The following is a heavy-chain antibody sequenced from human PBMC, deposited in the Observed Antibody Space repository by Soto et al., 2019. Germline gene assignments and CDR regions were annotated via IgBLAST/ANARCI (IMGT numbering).Heavy chain of an antibody. CDR3: EKAGITVAPSD. D-gene: IGHD4-17*01. CDR2: ISGSGGST. CDR1: GYSFSRNA. J-gene: IGHJ4*02. V-gene: IGHV3-23*01. Sequence: GRSPRLSCSVSGYSFSRNAMSWVRQASGKGLEWVSAISGSGGSTYYADSVKGRFTISRDNSKNTLYLQMNSLRAEDTDVYYCEKAGITVAPSDWCQGNLVTVFS.